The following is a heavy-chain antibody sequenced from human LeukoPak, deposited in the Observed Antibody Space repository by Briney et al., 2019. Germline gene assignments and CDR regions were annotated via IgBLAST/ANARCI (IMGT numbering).Heavy chain of an antibody. D-gene: IGHD2-2*01. CDR2: IDPSDSYT. Sequence: KVSCKASGYTFTSYGISWVRQAPGQGLEWMGRIDPSDSYTSYSPSFQGHVTISADKSISTAYLQWSSLKASDTAMYYCARRSGYHDYWGQGTLVTASS. CDR1: GYTFTSYG. J-gene: IGHJ4*02. CDR3: ARRSGYHDY. V-gene: IGHV5-10-1*01.